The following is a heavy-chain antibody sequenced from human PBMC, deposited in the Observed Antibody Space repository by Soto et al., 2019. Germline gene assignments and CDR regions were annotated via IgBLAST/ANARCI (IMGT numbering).Heavy chain of an antibody. Sequence: SLRLSCAASGFTFSDYYMSWIRQAPGKGLEWVSYISSSGSTTYYADFVKGRFTISRDNSKNTSYLQMNSLRAEDTAIYYCARVPSGYTYAPTDYWGQGTLVTVSS. D-gene: IGHD5-18*01. V-gene: IGHV3-11*01. CDR3: ARVPSGYTYAPTDY. CDR2: ISSSGSTT. J-gene: IGHJ4*02. CDR1: GFTFSDYY.